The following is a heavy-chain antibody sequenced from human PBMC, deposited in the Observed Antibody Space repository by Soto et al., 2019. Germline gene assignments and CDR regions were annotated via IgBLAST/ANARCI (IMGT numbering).Heavy chain of an antibody. V-gene: IGHV4-39*01. D-gene: IGHD1-1*01. CDR1: GGSISSSSYY. CDR2: IYYSGST. Sequence: SETLSLTCTVSGGSISSSSYYWGWIRQPPGKGLEWIGSIYYSGSTYDNPSLKSRVTISVDTSKNQFSLKLSSVTAADTAVYYCARHGTGTTYSWFDPWGQGTLVTVSS. J-gene: IGHJ5*02. CDR3: ARHGTGTTYSWFDP.